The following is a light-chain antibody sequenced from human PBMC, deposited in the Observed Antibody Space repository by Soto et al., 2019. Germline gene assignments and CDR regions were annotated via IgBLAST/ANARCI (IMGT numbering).Light chain of an antibody. CDR3: SSYTIINTLL. CDR1: TTDIDNYDS. Sequence: QSVLTQPPSVSGSPGQSVTISCTATTTDIDNYDSVSWYQHPGKAPKLIIFEVSNRPSGVSNRFSASKSVNTASLTISGLQTEDEADYYCSSYTIINTLLFGGGTQLTVL. J-gene: IGLJ2*01. V-gene: IGLV2-14*01. CDR2: EVS.